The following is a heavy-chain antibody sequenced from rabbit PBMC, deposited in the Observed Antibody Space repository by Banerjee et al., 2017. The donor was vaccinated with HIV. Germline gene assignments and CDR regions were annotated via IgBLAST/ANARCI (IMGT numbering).Heavy chain of an antibody. Sequence: QSLEESGGDLVKPGASLTLTCTASGFSFSSSYYMCWVRQAPGKGLEWIACIYAGSSGSTYYASWAKGRFTISKTSSTTVTLQMTSLTVADTATYFCARGAGGIVYGLGLWGQGTLVTVS. D-gene: IGHD4-2*01. J-gene: IGHJ3*01. CDR2: IYAGSSGST. V-gene: IGHV1S40*01. CDR3: ARGAGGIVYGLGL. CDR1: GFSFSSSYY.